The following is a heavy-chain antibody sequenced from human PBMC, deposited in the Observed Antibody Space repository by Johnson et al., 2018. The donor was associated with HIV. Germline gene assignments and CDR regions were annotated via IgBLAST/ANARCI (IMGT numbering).Heavy chain of an antibody. CDR2: IWYDGNNK. J-gene: IGHJ3*02. CDR1: GFTITTYG. D-gene: IGHD5-24*01. CDR3: AKDGDDGDGPDGTKGAFDI. Sequence: QVQLVESGGGVVQPGRSLRLSCVASGFTITTYGMHWVRQAPGKGLEWVAVIWYDGNNKYYADSVKGRFTISKNTLYLQMNSLRAEDTAVYYCAKDGDDGDGPDGTKGAFDIWGQGTMVTVSS. V-gene: IGHV3-33*03.